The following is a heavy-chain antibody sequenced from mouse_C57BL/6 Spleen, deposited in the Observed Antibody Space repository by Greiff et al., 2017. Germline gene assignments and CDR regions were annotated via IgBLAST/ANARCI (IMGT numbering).Heavy chain of an antibody. J-gene: IGHJ1*03. Sequence: EVKLVESGPGMVKPSQSLSLTCNVTGYSITSGYDWHWIRHFPGNQLEWMGYISYSGSTNYNPSLKSRISITHDTSKSQFFLKLNSVTTEDTATDYCARGDYGSSYGYWYFDVWGTGTTVTVSS. CDR2: ISYSGST. D-gene: IGHD1-1*01. CDR3: ARGDYGSSYGYWYFDV. V-gene: IGHV3-1*01. CDR1: GYSITSGYD.